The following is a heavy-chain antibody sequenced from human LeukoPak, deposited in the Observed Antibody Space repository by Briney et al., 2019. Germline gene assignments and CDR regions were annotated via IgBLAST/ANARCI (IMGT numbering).Heavy chain of an antibody. CDR1: GFNFSRNG. CDR2: IRYDGTKK. D-gene: IGHD2-8*01. Sequence: PGGSLRLSCAASGFNFSRNGMHWVRQAPGKGLEWVAFIRYDGTKKFYGDSVRGRFTISRDNSKNTLYLQMNNLRDEDTAVYYCARDFDDVNGGFYYIPDYWGQGMLVTVSA. J-gene: IGHJ4*02. V-gene: IGHV3-30*02. CDR3: ARDFDDVNGGFYYIPDY.